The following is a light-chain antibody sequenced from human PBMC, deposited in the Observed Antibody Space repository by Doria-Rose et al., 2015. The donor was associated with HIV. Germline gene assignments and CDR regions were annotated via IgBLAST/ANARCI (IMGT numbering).Light chain of an antibody. Sequence: DIRVTQSPSSLSASVGDRVTITCRASQGISSALAWYQQKPGKAPKLLIYAASTLQSGVPSRFSGSGSGTEFTLTITSLQSEDFAVYYCQQLNSYPRTFGQGTKLEIK. CDR3: QQLNSYPRT. CDR1: QGISSA. J-gene: IGKJ2*01. CDR2: AAS. V-gene: IGKV1-9*01.